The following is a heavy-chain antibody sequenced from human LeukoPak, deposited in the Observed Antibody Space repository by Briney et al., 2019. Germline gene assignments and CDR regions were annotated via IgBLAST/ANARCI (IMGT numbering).Heavy chain of an antibody. V-gene: IGHV3-7*01. CDR2: INEDGSRE. CDR1: GFTFSTYW. CDR3: ARDSPGYGAYVS. D-gene: IGHD5-12*01. Sequence: GGSLRLSCAASGFTFSTYWMTWVRQAPGKGLEWVANINEDGSREYYVDSVKGRFTISRDNAKNSLHLQMDSLTAEDTAVYYCARDSPGYGAYVSWGQGTLVSVSS. J-gene: IGHJ1*01.